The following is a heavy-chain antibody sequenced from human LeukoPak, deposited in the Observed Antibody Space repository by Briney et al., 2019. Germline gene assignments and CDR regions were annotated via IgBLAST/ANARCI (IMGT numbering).Heavy chain of an antibody. V-gene: IGHV1-69*13. CDR3: ARADTAMAEIDY. D-gene: IGHD5-18*01. CDR2: IIPIFGTA. J-gene: IGHJ4*02. CDR1: GGTFSSYA. Sequence: ASVKVSCKASGGTFSSYAISWVRQALGQGLEWMGGIIPIFGTANYAQKFQGRVTITADESTSTAYMELSSLRSEDTAVYYCARADTAMAEIDYWGQGTLVTVSS.